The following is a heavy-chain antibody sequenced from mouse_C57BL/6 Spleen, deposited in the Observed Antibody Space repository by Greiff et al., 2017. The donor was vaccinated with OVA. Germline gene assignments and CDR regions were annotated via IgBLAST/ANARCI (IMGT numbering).Heavy chain of an antibody. CDR1: GYTFTSYW. D-gene: IGHD1-1*01. CDR3: ARAYYGSRGFAY. Sequence: QVQLKQPGAELVMPGASVKLSCKASGYTFTSYWIHWVKQRPGQGLEWIGEIDPSDSYTNYNQKFKGKSTLTVDKSSSTAYMQLSSLTSEDSAVYYCARAYYGSRGFAYWGQGTLVTVSA. J-gene: IGHJ3*01. CDR2: IDPSDSYT. V-gene: IGHV1-69*01.